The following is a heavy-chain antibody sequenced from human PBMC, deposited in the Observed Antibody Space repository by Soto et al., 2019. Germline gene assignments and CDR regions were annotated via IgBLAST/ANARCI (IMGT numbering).Heavy chain of an antibody. V-gene: IGHV1-18*01. D-gene: IGHD6-19*01. CDR2: ISAYNGNT. Sequence: ASVKVSCKASGYAFTCYGISWVRQAPGQGLEWMGWISAYNGNTNYAQKLQGRVTMTTDTSTSTAYMELRSLRSDDTAVYYCARDRPPVAVAGMSTAFDIWGQGTMVT. CDR1: GYAFTCYG. J-gene: IGHJ3*02. CDR3: ARDRPPVAVAGMSTAFDI.